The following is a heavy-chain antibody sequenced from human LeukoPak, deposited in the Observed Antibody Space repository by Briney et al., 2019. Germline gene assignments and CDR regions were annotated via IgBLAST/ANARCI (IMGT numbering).Heavy chain of an antibody. Sequence: GGSLRLSCAASGFTFSSYAMSWVRQAPGKGLEWVSAISAGGGTTYYADSVKGRFTISRDNSKNTLYLQMNSLRAEDTAVYYCAKHPNLGRYDFWTDPYYYYGMDVWGQGTTVTVSS. CDR1: GFTFSSYA. V-gene: IGHV3-23*01. CDR3: AKHPNLGRYDFWTDPYYYYGMDV. D-gene: IGHD3-3*01. CDR2: ISAGGGTT. J-gene: IGHJ6*02.